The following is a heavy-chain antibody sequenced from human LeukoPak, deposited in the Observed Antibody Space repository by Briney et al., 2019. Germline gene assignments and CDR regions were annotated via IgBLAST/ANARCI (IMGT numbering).Heavy chain of an antibody. V-gene: IGHV3-7*03. Sequence: GGSLRLSCAASGFTFSRSWMSWVRQAPGKGLEWVANIKEDGSQRNYVDSVKGRFTISRDNAMNSVFLQMISLRAEDTAVYYCAKAGGDFWGQGTLVTVSS. D-gene: IGHD1-26*01. CDR1: GFTFSRSW. CDR3: AKAGGDF. CDR2: IKEDGSQR. J-gene: IGHJ4*02.